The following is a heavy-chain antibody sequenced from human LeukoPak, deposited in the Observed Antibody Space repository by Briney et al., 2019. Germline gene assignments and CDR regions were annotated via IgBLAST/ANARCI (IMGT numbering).Heavy chain of an antibody. Sequence: SETLSLTCTVSGGTISSSSYYWGWIRQPPGKGLEWIGSIYYSGSTYYNPSLKSRVTISVDTSKNQFSLKLSSVTAADTALYYCVRLNYRYGMDVWGQGTTVTVSS. J-gene: IGHJ6*02. V-gene: IGHV4-39*07. CDR3: VRLNYRYGMDV. CDR2: IYYSGST. CDR1: GGTISSSSYY. D-gene: IGHD5-24*01.